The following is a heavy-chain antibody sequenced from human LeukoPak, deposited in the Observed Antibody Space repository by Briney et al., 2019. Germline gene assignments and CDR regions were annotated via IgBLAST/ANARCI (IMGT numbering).Heavy chain of an antibody. V-gene: IGHV4-30-4*01. D-gene: IGHD4-17*01. CDR1: GGSISSGDYY. CDR3: ARQSRDGDYIAKLFDY. CDR2: IYYSGNT. J-gene: IGHJ4*02. Sequence: PSQTLSLTCTVSGGSISSGDYYWSWIRQPPGKGLEWIGNIYYSGNTYNNPSLKSRVSISVDTSKNQLSLKVSSVTAADTAVYYCARQSRDGDYIAKLFDYWGQGTLVTVSS.